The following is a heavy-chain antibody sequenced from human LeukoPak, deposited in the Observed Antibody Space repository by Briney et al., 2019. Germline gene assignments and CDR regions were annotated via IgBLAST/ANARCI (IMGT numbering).Heavy chain of an antibody. Sequence: SEILSLTCAVYGGSFSGYYWSWIRRPPGKGLEWIGEINHSGSTNYNPSLKSRVTISVDTSKNQFSLKLSSVTAADTAVYHCARGFGLGYYYYGMDVWGQGTTVTVSS. CDR1: GGSFSGYY. J-gene: IGHJ6*02. V-gene: IGHV4-34*01. D-gene: IGHD3-10*01. CDR3: ARGFGLGYYYYGMDV. CDR2: INHSGST.